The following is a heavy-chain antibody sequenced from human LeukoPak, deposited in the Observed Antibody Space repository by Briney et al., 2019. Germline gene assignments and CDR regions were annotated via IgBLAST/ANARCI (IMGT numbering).Heavy chain of an antibody. V-gene: IGHV3-21*01. Sequence: GGSLRLSCAASGFTFSSYSMNWVRQAPGKGLEWVSSISSSSSYIYYADSVKGRFTISRDNAKNSLYLQMNSLRAEDTAVYYCVSWAVAAPSDYWGQGTLVTVSS. J-gene: IGHJ4*02. CDR3: VSWAVAAPSDY. D-gene: IGHD6-19*01. CDR1: GFTFSSYS. CDR2: ISSSSSYI.